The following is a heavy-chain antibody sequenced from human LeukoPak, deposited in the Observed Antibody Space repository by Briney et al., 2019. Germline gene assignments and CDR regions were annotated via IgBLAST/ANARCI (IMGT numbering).Heavy chain of an antibody. CDR2: IGTAGDT. CDR3: AREAVEMATIREGGYYYYYMDV. D-gene: IGHD5-24*01. CDR1: GFTFSSYD. J-gene: IGHJ6*03. Sequence: PGGSLRLSCAASGFTFSSYDMHWGRQAAGKGLESVSAIGTAGDTYYPVSVKGRFTIFRENAKNSLYLQMNSLRAGDTAVYYCAREAVEMATIREGGYYYYYMDVWGKGTTVTVSS. V-gene: IGHV3-13*01.